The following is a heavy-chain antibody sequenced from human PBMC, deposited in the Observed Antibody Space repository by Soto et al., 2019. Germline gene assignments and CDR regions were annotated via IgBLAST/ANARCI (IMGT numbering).Heavy chain of an antibody. CDR3: ARGAFDRNYYYYYGMDF. V-gene: IGHV1-69*13. CDR2: IIPIFGTA. J-gene: IGHJ6*02. D-gene: IGHD3-9*01. CDR1: GGTFSSYA. Sequence: SVKISCKASGGTFSSYAISWVRQAPGQGLEWMGGIIPIFGTANYAQKFQGRVTITADESTSTAYMELSSLRSEDTAVYYCARGAFDRNYYYYYGMDFWGQGTTVTVSS.